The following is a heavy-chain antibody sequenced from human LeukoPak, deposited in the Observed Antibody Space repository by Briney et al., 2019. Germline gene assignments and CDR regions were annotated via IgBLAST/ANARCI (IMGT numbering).Heavy chain of an antibody. D-gene: IGHD6-13*01. V-gene: IGHV1-2*02. Sequence: ASVTVSFKCSVYTFTGYYMHWMRQAPGQGLEWMGWINPNSGGTNYAQKFQGRVTITRDTSISTAYMELSGLRSDDTAVYYCAREAVSSSWPEDNWFDPWGQGTLVTVSS. CDR3: AREAVSSSWPEDNWFDP. J-gene: IGHJ5*02. CDR2: INPNSGGT. CDR1: VYTFTGYY.